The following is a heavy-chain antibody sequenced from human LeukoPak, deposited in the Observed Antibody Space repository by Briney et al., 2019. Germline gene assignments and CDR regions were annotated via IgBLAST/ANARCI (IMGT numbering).Heavy chain of an antibody. J-gene: IGHJ4*02. D-gene: IGHD6-19*01. Sequence: GGPLRLSCAAPGFTFSSYGMSWVRQAPGKGLEWVSTLSGSDGTTYYAGSVKGRFTVSRDNTKNTFYLQMNSLRAEDTAVYYCAKRAPLYSSTPGNYFDSWGQGTLVTVSS. CDR1: GFTFSSYG. CDR2: LSGSDGTT. V-gene: IGHV3-23*01. CDR3: AKRAPLYSSTPGNYFDS.